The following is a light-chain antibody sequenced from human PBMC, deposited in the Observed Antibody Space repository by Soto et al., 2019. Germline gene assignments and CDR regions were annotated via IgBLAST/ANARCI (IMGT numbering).Light chain of an antibody. J-gene: IGKJ1*01. Sequence: DIQMTQSPSTLSASVGYRVTITCRSSQSVSWWLAWYQQKPGKAPKLLIYGASSLESGVPSRFSGSGSGKEFTLSISDVQPDDFATYYCQQYKSYSTWTFGQGTKVDIK. CDR1: QSVSWW. CDR2: GAS. V-gene: IGKV1-5*01. CDR3: QQYKSYSTWT.